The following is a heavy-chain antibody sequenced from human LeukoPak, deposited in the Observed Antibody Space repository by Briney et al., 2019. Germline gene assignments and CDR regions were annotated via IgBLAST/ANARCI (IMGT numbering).Heavy chain of an antibody. V-gene: IGHV4-39*01. CDR2: IYYSGST. CDR1: GGSISSSSYY. CDR3: ARGNVLLWFGGLRSYYFDY. J-gene: IGHJ4*02. Sequence: SETLSLTCTVSGGSISSSSYYWGWIRQPPGKGLEWIGSIYYSGSTYYNPSLKSRVTISVHTSKNQFSLKLSSVTAADTAVYYCARGNVLLWFGGLRSYYFDYWGQGTLVAVSS. D-gene: IGHD3-10*01.